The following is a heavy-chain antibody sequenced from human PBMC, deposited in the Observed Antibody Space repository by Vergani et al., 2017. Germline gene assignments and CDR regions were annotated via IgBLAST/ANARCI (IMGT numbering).Heavy chain of an antibody. V-gene: IGHV3-30*02. Sequence: QVQLVESGGGVVQPGGSLRLSCAASGFTFSSYGMHWVRQAPGKGLEWVAFIRYDGSNKYYADSGKGRFTISRDNSKNTLYLQMNSLRAEDTAVYYCARDGYYYDSSGYYPYYYYYYGMDVWGQGTTVTVSS. CDR2: IRYDGSNK. D-gene: IGHD3-22*01. CDR3: ARDGYYYDSSGYYPYYYYYYGMDV. J-gene: IGHJ6*02. CDR1: GFTFSSYG.